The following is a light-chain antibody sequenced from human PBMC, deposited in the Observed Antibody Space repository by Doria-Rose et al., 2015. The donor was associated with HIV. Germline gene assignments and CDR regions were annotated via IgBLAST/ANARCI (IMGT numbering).Light chain of an antibody. CDR1: QSFSSTY. V-gene: IGKV3-20*01. CDR2: DGS. J-gene: IGKJ5*01. Sequence: TQPPGTLSLSPGERATLSCRASQSFSSTYLAWYQQKPGQAPSLLIYDGSTRATGIPDRFSASGSGTDFTLTINRLEPEDFAVYYCQQYGTSRGTFGQGTRLEIK. CDR3: QQYGTSRGT.